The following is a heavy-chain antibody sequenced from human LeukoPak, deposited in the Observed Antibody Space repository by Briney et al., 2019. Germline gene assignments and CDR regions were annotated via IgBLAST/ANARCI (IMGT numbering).Heavy chain of an antibody. CDR3: ARGRGVVLMVYVLDAFDI. D-gene: IGHD2-8*01. J-gene: IGHJ3*02. V-gene: IGHV4-4*07. CDR2: IYTSGST. Sequence: SETLSLTCTVSGGSISSYYWSWIRQPTGKGLEWIGRIYTSGSTNYNPSLKSRVTMSVDTSKNQFSLKLSSVTAADTAVYYCARGRGVVLMVYVLDAFDIWGQGTMVTVSS. CDR1: GGSISSYY.